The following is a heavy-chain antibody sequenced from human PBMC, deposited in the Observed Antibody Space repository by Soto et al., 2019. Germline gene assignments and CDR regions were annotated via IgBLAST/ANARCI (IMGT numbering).Heavy chain of an antibody. CDR3: AKARGKSAVAASAFDI. CDR1: GFSFRTYS. J-gene: IGHJ3*02. V-gene: IGHV3-21*04. D-gene: IGHD6-19*01. CDR2: ISSSGSYI. Sequence: GGSLRLSCAASGFSFRTYSMNWVRQAPGKGLEWVSCISSSGSYIYYADSVKGRFTISRDNAKNSLYLQMNSLRPEDTAFYYCAKARGKSAVAASAFDIWGQGTMVTVSS.